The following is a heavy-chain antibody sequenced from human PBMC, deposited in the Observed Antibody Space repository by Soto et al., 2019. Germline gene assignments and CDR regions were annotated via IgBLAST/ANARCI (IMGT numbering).Heavy chain of an antibody. Sequence: SETLSLTCTVSGGSISSYYRSWIRQPPGKGLEWIGYSYYSGSTNDNPYLKSRVTISVETYKNQFSLKLSSVTAADTAVYYCAVGYASNYYYYGMDVWGQGTTVTVSS. D-gene: IGHD5-12*01. J-gene: IGHJ6*02. CDR2: SYYSGST. CDR1: GGSISSYY. CDR3: AVGYASNYYYYGMDV. V-gene: IGHV4-59*01.